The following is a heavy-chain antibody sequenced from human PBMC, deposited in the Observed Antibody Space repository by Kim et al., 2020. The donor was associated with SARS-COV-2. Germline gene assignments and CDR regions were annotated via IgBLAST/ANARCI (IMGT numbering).Heavy chain of an antibody. D-gene: IGHD2-21*02. CDR1: GFTFSSYS. J-gene: IGHJ5*02. Sequence: GGSLRLSCAASGFTFSSYSMNWVRQAPGKGLEWVSYISSSSTIYYADSVKGRFTISRDNAKNSLYLQMNSLRDEDTAVYYCASYAYCGGDCYSPWGQGTLVTVSS. V-gene: IGHV3-48*02. CDR2: ISSSSTI. CDR3: ASYAYCGGDCYSP.